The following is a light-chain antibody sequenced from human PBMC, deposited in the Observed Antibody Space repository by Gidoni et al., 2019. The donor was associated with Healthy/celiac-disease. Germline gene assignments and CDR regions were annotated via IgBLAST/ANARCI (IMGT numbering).Light chain of an antibody. V-gene: IGKV3-11*01. Sequence: DIVLTQSPATLSLSPGERATLSCRASQSVSSYLAWYQQKPGQAPRLLIYDASNRATGIPARFSGSGSGTDFTLTISSLEPEDFAVYYCQQRRNWPPAFXXXTKLEIK. CDR2: DAS. J-gene: IGKJ2*01. CDR3: QQRRNWPPA. CDR1: QSVSSY.